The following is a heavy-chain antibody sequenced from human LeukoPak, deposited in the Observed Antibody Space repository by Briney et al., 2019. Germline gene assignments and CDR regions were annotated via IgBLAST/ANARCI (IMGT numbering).Heavy chain of an antibody. V-gene: IGHV4-59*08. CDR1: GGPISRYY. D-gene: IGHD6-13*01. J-gene: IGHJ4*02. Sequence: PSETLSLTCTVSGGPISRYYWSWIRQPPGKGLEWTGYIYYSGSTNYNPSLKSRVTISIDTSKNQFSLKLNSVTAADTAIYHCARHSVGSRDFDYWGQGALVSVSS. CDR3: ARHSVGSRDFDY. CDR2: IYYSGST.